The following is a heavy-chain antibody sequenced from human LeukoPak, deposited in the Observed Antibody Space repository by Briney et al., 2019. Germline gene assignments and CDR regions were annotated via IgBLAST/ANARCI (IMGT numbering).Heavy chain of an antibody. V-gene: IGHV3-48*02. CDR1: GFTFSSYS. CDR3: ARDRLYCSGGSCYSLGMDV. CDR2: ISSSSTT. J-gene: IGHJ6*02. D-gene: IGHD2-15*01. Sequence: GGSLRLSCAASGFTFSSYSMNWVRQAPGKGLEWVSYISSSSTTYYADSVKGRFTISRDNAKNSLYLQMNSLRDEDTAVYYCARDRLYCSGGSCYSLGMDVWGQGTTVTVSS.